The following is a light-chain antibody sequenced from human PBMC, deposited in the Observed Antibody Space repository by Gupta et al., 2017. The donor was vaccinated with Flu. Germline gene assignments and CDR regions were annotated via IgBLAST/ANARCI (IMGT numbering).Light chain of an antibody. J-gene: IGLJ3*02. CDR3: SAWDSSLNTRV. CDR1: NNNVGNQG. Sequence: QAGLTQPPSVSRDLRQTATLTCTGNNNNVGNQGAAWLQQHQGHPPKLVSYRNNNRPSGISERFSASRSGNTASLTITGLQPEDEADYYCSAWDSSLNTRVFGGGTKLTVL. V-gene: IGLV10-54*04. CDR2: RNN.